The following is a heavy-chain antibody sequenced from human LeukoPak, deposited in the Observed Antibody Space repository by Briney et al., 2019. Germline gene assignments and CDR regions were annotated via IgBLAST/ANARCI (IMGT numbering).Heavy chain of an antibody. CDR3: ARGYDSSGYYYSWFDP. V-gene: IGHV1-18*01. Sequence: ASVKVSCKASGYTFTSYGISWVRQAPGQGLEWMGWISAYNGNTNYAQKLQGRVTVTTDTSTSTAYMELRSLRSDDTAVYYCARGYDSSGYYYSWFDPWGQGTLVTVSS. CDR2: ISAYNGNT. D-gene: IGHD3-22*01. CDR1: GYTFTSYG. J-gene: IGHJ5*02.